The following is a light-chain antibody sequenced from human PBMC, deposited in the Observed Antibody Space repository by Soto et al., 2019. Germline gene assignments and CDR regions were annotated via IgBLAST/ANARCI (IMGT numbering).Light chain of an antibody. Sequence: QSALTQPPSASGTPGQRVTISCSGSSSYIGTNTVNWYQQFPRSAPKLLMYSSNQRPSGVPDRFSGSKSGTSASLAISGLQSDDEADYYCAAWDGSLNVVLFGGGTKVTVL. J-gene: IGLJ3*02. V-gene: IGLV1-44*01. CDR3: AAWDGSLNVVL. CDR1: SSYIGTNT. CDR2: SSN.